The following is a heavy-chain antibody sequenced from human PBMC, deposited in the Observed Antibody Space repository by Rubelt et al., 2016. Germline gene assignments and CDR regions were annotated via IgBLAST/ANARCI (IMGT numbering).Heavy chain of an antibody. J-gene: IGHJ4*02. CDR3: GREVTAIKD. Sequence: EVQLVESGGGLVQPGGSLRLSCAASGFTFSSDAMSWVRQAPGKGLEWVSVISNSGGSTYYADAVGGRFTISRDNSKNTLFLQMNSLRAEDTALYYCGREVTAIKDWGQGTLVTVSS. D-gene: IGHD2-21*02. CDR1: GFTFSSDA. CDR2: ISNSGGST. V-gene: IGHV3-23*04.